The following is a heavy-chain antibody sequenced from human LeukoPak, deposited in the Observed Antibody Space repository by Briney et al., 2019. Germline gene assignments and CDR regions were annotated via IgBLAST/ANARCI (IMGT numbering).Heavy chain of an antibody. CDR2: FWSDGINK. D-gene: IGHD3-9*01. J-gene: IGHJ4*02. V-gene: IGHV3-30*02. Sequence: GGSLRLSCAASGFTFSSYGIHWVRQAPGKGLEWVAVFWSDGINKYYADSVKGRFTISRDNSKNTLYLQMNSLRAEDTAVYYCAKEIFPPHDILTGYYYFDYWGQGTLVTVSS. CDR3: AKEIFPPHDILTGYYYFDY. CDR1: GFTFSSYG.